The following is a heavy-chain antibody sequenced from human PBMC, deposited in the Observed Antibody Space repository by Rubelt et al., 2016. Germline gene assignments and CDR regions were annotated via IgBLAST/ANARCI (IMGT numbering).Heavy chain of an antibody. Sequence: VRQPPGKGLEWVSLISGDGGYTYYADSVKGRFTISRDNSNKALYLQMNSLKAEDTALYYCAKPQTSYYDTSGYYSLDYWGQGTLVTVSS. J-gene: IGHJ4*02. CDR3: AKPQTSYYDTSGYYSLDY. CDR2: ISGDGGYT. D-gene: IGHD3-22*01. V-gene: IGHV3-43*02.